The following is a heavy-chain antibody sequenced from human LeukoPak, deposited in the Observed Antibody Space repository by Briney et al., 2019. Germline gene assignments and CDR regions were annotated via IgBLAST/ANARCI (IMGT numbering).Heavy chain of an antibody. Sequence: ASVKVSCKASGYTFTSYGISWVRQPPGQGLEWMGWISAYNGNTNYAQKLQGRVTMTTDTSTSTAYMELRSLRSDDTAVYYCASLLRSSSGRHGMDVWGQGTTVTVSS. CDR3: ASLLRSSSGRHGMDV. V-gene: IGHV1-18*01. D-gene: IGHD6-6*01. J-gene: IGHJ6*02. CDR2: ISAYNGNT. CDR1: GYTFTSYG.